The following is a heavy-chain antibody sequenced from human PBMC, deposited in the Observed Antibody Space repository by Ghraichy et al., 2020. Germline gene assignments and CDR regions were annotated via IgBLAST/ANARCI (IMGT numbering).Heavy chain of an antibody. D-gene: IGHD3-16*02. Sequence: GGSLRLSCAASGFTFSSYAMSWVRQAPGKGLEWVSAISGSGGSTYYADSVKGRFTISRDNSKNTLYLQMNSLRAEDPAVYYCAKELEYYDYVWGSYRPDYFDYWGQGTLVTVSS. CDR2: ISGSGGST. V-gene: IGHV3-23*01. J-gene: IGHJ4*02. CDR1: GFTFSSYA. CDR3: AKELEYYDYVWGSYRPDYFDY.